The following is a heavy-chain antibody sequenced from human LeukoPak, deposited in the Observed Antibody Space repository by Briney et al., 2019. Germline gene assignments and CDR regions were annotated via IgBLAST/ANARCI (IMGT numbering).Heavy chain of an antibody. J-gene: IGHJ4*02. Sequence: SETLSLTCVVSGYSISSGYYWGWIRQPPGKGLEWIGSIYHSGRTYYNPSLMGRVTLSVDTSKNQFSLRLSSVTAADPAVYYCARSQANEGMGYWGQGALVTVSS. CDR3: ARSQANEGMGY. CDR1: GYSISSGYY. CDR2: IYHSGRT. D-gene: IGHD1-1*01. V-gene: IGHV4-38-2*01.